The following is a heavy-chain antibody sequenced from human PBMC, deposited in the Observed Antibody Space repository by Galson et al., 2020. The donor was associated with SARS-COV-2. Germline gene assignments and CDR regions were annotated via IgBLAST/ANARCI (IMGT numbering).Heavy chain of an antibody. D-gene: IGHD2-15*01. CDR1: GFTFSTYW. J-gene: IGHJ4*02. CDR2: INSDGSST. CDR3: ASETPTHSHYFDS. V-gene: IGHV3-74*01. Sequence: ALHWGSLRLSCAVSGFTFSTYWMHWVRQAPGKGLVWVSRINSDGSSTNYADFVKGRFTISSDNAKNTLYLQMNRLRTEDTGIYYCASETPTHSHYFDSWGQGTLVTVSS.